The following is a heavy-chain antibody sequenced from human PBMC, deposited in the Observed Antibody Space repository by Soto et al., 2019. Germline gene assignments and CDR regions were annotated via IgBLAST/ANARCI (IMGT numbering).Heavy chain of an antibody. V-gene: IGHV4-30-2*01. Sequence: QLLESGSGLVKPSQTLSLTCAVSGGSISSGGYSWSWIRQPPGKGLEWIGYIYHSGSTYYNPSLKSRVTISVDRSKNQFSRKLSSVTAADTAVYYCARDRKGGKGIGYNWFDPWGQGTLVTVSS. CDR3: ARDRKGGKGIGYNWFDP. CDR2: IYHSGST. CDR1: GGSISSGGYS. D-gene: IGHD3-16*01. J-gene: IGHJ5*02.